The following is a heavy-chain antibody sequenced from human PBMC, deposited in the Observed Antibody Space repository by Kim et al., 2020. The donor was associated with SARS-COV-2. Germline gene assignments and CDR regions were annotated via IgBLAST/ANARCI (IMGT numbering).Heavy chain of an antibody. V-gene: IGHV3-74*03. J-gene: IGHJ4*02. D-gene: IGHD1-26*01. CDR3: ARAAADGGSYYYF. CDR2: IRGGEGRT. Sequence: GGSLRLSCAASGFNFRNYFMHWVRQVPGKGLEWVSRIRGGEGRTKYADSVRGRFTISRDNAKNTLYLQMNSLIVEDTAVYYCARAAADGGSYYYFWGQGTLVTVSS. CDR1: GFNFRNYF.